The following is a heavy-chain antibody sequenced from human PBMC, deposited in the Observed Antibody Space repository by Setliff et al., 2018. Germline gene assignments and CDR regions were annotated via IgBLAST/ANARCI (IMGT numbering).Heavy chain of an antibody. CDR1: GYSFTSYW. D-gene: IGHD3-10*01. V-gene: IGHV5-51*01. CDR3: ARVGDYMGFYYNYYMDV. CDR2: IFPGNSAT. J-gene: IGHJ6*03. Sequence: PGESLKISCKGSGYSFTSYWIVWVRQMPGKGLEWMGIIFPGNSATKYSPSFQGQVTMSADKSISTAYLQWSSLKASDTAIYYCARVGDYMGFYYNYYMDVWGKGATVTVSS.